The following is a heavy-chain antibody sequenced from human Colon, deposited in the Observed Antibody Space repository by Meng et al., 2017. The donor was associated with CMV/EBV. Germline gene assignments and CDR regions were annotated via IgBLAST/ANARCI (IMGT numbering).Heavy chain of an antibody. Sequence: LPLQESGPGLVKTSGTLSLTCTVSGGSSSSSTYYWGWIRQTPGKGLEWIGNIYYSGYTYYNPSLKSRLTISVDTSKNQFSLKLTSVTAADTAVYYCATDYGDYYFDRWGQGTLVTVSS. CDR1: GGSSSSSTYY. CDR2: IYYSGYT. V-gene: IGHV4-39*07. CDR3: ATDYGDYYFDR. D-gene: IGHD4-17*01. J-gene: IGHJ4*02.